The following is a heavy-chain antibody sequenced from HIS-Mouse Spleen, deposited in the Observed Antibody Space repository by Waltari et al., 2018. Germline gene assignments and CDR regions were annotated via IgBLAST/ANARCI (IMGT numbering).Heavy chain of an antibody. D-gene: IGHD6-13*01. CDR3: AREIPYSSSWYDWYFDL. CDR1: GGSISSSSYY. Sequence: QLQLQESGPGLVKPSETLSLTCTVSGGSISSSSYYWGWIGQPPGKGLEWIGSFYYRGSTYSNPSLKRRVTISVGTSTNWFSLKLSSVTAADTAVYYCAREIPYSSSWYDWYFDLWGRGTLVTVSS. V-gene: IGHV4-39*07. J-gene: IGHJ2*01. CDR2: FYYRGST.